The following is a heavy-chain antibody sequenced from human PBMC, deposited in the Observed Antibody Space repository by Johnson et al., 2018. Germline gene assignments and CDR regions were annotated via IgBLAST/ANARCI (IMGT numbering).Heavy chain of an antibody. CDR3: ARDVVVVPSEECAFDI. D-gene: IGHD2-15*01. CDR2: ISYDGSNK. V-gene: IGHV3-30*03. Sequence: VQLVQSGAGVVQPGRSLRLSCAASNFTFSSYGMHWVRQAPGKGLEWVAVISYDGSNKYYAESVKGRFTISRDNSKNTRYLQMNSLRAEDTAVYYCARDVVVVPSEECAFDIWGQGTMVTVSS. CDR1: NFTFSSYG. J-gene: IGHJ3*02.